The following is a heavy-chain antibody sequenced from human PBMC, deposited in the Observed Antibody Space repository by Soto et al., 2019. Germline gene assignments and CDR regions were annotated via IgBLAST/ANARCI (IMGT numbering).Heavy chain of an antibody. CDR1: GFTFSTYT. CDR3: AKGKTSGWYYFDF. CDR2: INGRGNYI. D-gene: IGHD6-19*01. J-gene: IGHJ4*02. V-gene: IGHV3-21*04. Sequence: EVQVVESGGDLVKPGGSLRLSCASSGFTFSTYTMNWVRQAPGKGLEWVSSINGRGNYIYYADSVKGRFTISRDNAKNSLYLQMNSLRADDTAVYYCAKGKTSGWYYFDFWGQGTLVTVSS.